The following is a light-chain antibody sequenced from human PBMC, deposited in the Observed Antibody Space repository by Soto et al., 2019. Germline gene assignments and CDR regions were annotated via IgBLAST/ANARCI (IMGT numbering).Light chain of an antibody. CDR1: HPIATN. Sequence: EIQMTQSPSSLSASVGDRVTLTCRASHPIATNLNWYQQKAGRVPEVLIYGTSTLQPGVPSRFTGSGYGTDFTLTINNVQPEDFATYYCQQFYYYPHTFGQGTKLEVK. CDR3: QQFYYYPHT. J-gene: IGKJ2*01. CDR2: GTS. V-gene: IGKV1-39*01.